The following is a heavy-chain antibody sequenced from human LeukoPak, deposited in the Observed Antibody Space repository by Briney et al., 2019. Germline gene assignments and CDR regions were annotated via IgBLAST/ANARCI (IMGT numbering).Heavy chain of an antibody. Sequence: PGGSLRLSCAASGFTFSSNAMSWVRQAPGKGLEWVSVIYSGGSTYYADSVKGRFTMSRDNSKNTLYLQMSSLRTEDTAVYYCVRELTGEGNWFDPWGQGTLVTVSS. D-gene: IGHD7-27*01. J-gene: IGHJ5*02. V-gene: IGHV3-66*01. CDR3: VRELTGEGNWFDP. CDR1: GFTFSSNA. CDR2: IYSGGST.